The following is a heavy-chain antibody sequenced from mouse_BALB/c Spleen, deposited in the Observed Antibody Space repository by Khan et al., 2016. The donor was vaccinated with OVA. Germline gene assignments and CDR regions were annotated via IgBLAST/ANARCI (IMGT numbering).Heavy chain of an antibody. CDR2: IWSGGNT. CDR1: GFSLTTYG. Sequence: VQLQESGPGLVQPSQSLSITCTVSGFSLTTYGVHWVRQSPGKGLEWLGVIWSGGNTDYNAPFISRLSISKDNSKSQVFFKMNSLQADDTAMYYCARNSYMYDFTYWGQGTLVTVSA. J-gene: IGHJ3*01. V-gene: IGHV2-2*01. CDR3: ARNSYMYDFTY. D-gene: IGHD2-14*01.